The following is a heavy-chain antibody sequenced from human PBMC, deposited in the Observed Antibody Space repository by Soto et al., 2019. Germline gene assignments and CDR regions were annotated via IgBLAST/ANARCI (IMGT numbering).Heavy chain of an antibody. Sequence: QVQLVQSGAEVKKPGASVKVSCKASGYTFTSYGISWVRQAPGQGLEWMGWIGAYNGNTNYAQKLQGRVTMTTDTSTSTAYMELRSLRSDDTAVYYCARGGHNYIWGSYRYDAFDIWGQGTMVTVSS. J-gene: IGHJ3*02. V-gene: IGHV1-18*01. CDR3: ARGGHNYIWGSYRYDAFDI. CDR1: GYTFTSYG. D-gene: IGHD3-16*02. CDR2: IGAYNGNT.